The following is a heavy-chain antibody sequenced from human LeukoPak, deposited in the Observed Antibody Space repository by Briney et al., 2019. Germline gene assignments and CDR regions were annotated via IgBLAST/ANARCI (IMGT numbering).Heavy chain of an antibody. CDR2: IRSKAYGGTT. CDR3: TRAGPHDYGDYGTYFDY. J-gene: IGHJ4*02. CDR1: GFTFGDYA. V-gene: IGHV3-49*04. Sequence: QPGRSLRLSCTASGFTFGDYAMSWVRQAPGKGLEWVGSIRSKAYGGTTEYAASVKGRFTISGDDSKSIAYLQMNSLKTEDTAVYYCTRAGPHDYGDYGTYFDYWGQGTLVTVSS. D-gene: IGHD4-17*01.